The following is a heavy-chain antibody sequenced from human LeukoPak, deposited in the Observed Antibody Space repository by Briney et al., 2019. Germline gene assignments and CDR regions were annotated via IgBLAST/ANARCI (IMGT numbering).Heavy chain of an antibody. CDR2: INAGNGNT. D-gene: IGHD5-18*01. V-gene: IGHV1-3*01. CDR1: GFTFTSYA. Sequence: GGSLRLSCAASGFTFTSYAMHWVRQAPGQRLEWMGWINAGNGNTKYSQKFQGRVTITRDTSASTAYMELSSLRSEDTAVYYCARGGTAMVKIDYWGQGTLVTVSS. J-gene: IGHJ4*02. CDR3: ARGGTAMVKIDY.